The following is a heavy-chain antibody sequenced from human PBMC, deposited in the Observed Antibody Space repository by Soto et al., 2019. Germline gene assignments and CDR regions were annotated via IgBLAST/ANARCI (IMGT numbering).Heavy chain of an antibody. CDR3: ARVLDIMITFGGVIVSSPDAFDI. Sequence: QVQLVQSGAEVKKPGASVKVSCKASGYTFTSYGISWVRQAPGQGLEWMGWISAYNGNTNYAQKLQGRVPMTTDTSARTAYMELRSLRSDDMAVYYCARVLDIMITFGGVIVSSPDAFDIWGQGTMVTVSS. V-gene: IGHV1-18*03. D-gene: IGHD3-16*02. J-gene: IGHJ3*02. CDR1: GYTFTSYG. CDR2: ISAYNGNT.